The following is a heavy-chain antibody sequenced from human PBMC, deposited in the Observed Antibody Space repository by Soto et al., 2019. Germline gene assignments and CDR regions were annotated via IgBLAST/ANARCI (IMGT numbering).Heavy chain of an antibody. CDR1: GGSISSYY. J-gene: IGHJ3*02. V-gene: IGHV4-59*08. D-gene: IGHD6-13*01. CDR2: IDDSGIT. CDR3: ARRYSSAFDI. Sequence: QVQLQESGPGLVKPSETLSLTCTVSGGSISSYYWSWIRQPPGKGLDWIGYIDDSGITNYNPSFKRWVTIAVDTSKTQFSLKLSSVTAADTAVYYCARRYSSAFDIWGQGTMVTVSS.